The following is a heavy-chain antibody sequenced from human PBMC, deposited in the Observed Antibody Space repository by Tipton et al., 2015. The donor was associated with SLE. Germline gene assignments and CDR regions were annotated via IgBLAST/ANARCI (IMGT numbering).Heavy chain of an antibody. V-gene: IGHV4-39*07. D-gene: IGHD2-21*02. J-gene: IGHJ6*02. CDR3: ARGMVTWRGAILGVDV. CDR2: MYDGGDT. Sequence: TLSLTCTVSGDSMTSDFYFWGWIRQPPGKGLEWIGTMYDGGDTDYNPSLRSRVTVSGDTSKNQFSLKLTSVTAGDTAVYYCARGMVTWRGAILGVDVWGQGTTVNVSS. CDR1: GDSMTSDFYF.